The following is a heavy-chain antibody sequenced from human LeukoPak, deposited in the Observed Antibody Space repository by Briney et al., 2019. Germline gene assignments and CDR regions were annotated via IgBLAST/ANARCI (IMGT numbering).Heavy chain of an antibody. CDR1: GYTFTSYG. Sequence: GASVKVSCKASGYTFTSYGISWVRQAPGQGLEWMGWISAYNGNTNYAQKLQGRVTKTTDTSTSTAYMELRSLRSDDTAVYYCARDLGPSGYENWYFDLWGRGTLVTVSS. V-gene: IGHV1-18*01. CDR3: ARDLGPSGYENWYFDL. D-gene: IGHD5-12*01. J-gene: IGHJ2*01. CDR2: ISAYNGNT.